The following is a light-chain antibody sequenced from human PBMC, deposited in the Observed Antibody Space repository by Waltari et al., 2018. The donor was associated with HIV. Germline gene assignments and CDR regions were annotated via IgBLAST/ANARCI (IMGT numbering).Light chain of an antibody. Sequence: QSALTQPASVSGSPGQSITISCTVTSDLRHYNSVSWYQHHPGKAPKVIIYEVSNRPSGVSSRFSGSISGNTASLTISGLQAEDEADYFCSSYISSASPEFGGGTKVTVL. CDR3: SSYISSASPE. V-gene: IGLV2-14*01. CDR1: SDLRHYNS. J-gene: IGLJ3*02. CDR2: EVS.